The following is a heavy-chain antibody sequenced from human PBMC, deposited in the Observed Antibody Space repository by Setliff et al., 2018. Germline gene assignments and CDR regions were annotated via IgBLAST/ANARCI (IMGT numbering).Heavy chain of an antibody. CDR2: IYPGDSDT. V-gene: IGHV5-51*01. CDR3: ARATGIGWPFDY. Sequence: PGESLKISCKGSGFSFTTYWIGWVRQMPGKGLELMGIIYPGDSDTRYSPAFQGQVTISADRSISTAYLQCSSLRASDNATYYCARATGIGWPFDYWGQGTLVTVSS. CDR1: GFSFTTYW. J-gene: IGHJ4*02. D-gene: IGHD6-13*01.